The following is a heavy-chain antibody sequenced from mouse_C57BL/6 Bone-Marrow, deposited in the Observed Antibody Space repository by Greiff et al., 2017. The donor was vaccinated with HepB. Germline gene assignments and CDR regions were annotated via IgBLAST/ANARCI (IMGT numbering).Heavy chain of an antibody. V-gene: IGHV1-9*01. Sequence: VQLQESGAELMKPGASVKLSCKATGYTFTGYWIEWVKQRPGHGLEWIGEILPGSGSTNYNEKFKGKATFTADTSSNTAYMQLSSLTTEDSAIYYCARSWVYSCGSSRSYWYFDVWGTGTTVTVSS. CDR1: GYTFTGYW. CDR3: ARSWVYSCGSSRSYWYFDV. CDR2: ILPGSGST. D-gene: IGHD1-1*01. J-gene: IGHJ1*03.